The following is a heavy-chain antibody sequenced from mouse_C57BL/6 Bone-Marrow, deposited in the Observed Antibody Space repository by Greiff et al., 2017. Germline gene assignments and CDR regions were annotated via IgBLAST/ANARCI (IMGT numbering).Heavy chain of an antibody. J-gene: IGHJ3*01. Sequence: QVQLQQSGAELVRPGASVTLSCKASGYTFTDYEMHWVKQTPVHGLEWIGAIDPETGGTAYNQKFKGKAILTADKSSSTAYMELRSLTSEDSAVYYCTIYDGYYVYFAYWGQGTLVTVSA. V-gene: IGHV1-15*01. CDR1: GYTFTDYE. CDR2: IDPETGGT. CDR3: TIYDGYYVYFAY. D-gene: IGHD2-3*01.